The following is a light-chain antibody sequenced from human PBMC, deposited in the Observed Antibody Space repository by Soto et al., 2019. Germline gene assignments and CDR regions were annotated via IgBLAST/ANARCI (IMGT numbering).Light chain of an antibody. CDR2: GAA. CDR3: QQRNNWPPA. Sequence: EIVMTQSPATLSVSPGESATLSCGASQSVSNNLAGYQQTPGQPPTLLIYGAATRATSIPARFSGSGSGTEFTLTISSLEPEDFAVYYCQQRNNWPPAFGQGTRLEIK. V-gene: IGKV3-15*01. CDR1: QSVSNN. J-gene: IGKJ5*01.